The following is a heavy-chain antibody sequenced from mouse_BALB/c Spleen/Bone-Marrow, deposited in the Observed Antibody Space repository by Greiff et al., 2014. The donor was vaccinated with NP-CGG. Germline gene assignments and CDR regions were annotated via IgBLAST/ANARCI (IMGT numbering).Heavy chain of an antibody. CDR2: ISSGGSYT. CDR1: GFTFSSYA. J-gene: IGHJ2*01. D-gene: IGHD2-14*01. V-gene: IGHV5-9-3*01. CDR3: ARQGYHRYDGRGFDY. Sequence: EVQLQESGGGLVKPGGSLKLSCAASGFTFSSYAMSWVRQTPEKRLEWVATISSGGSYTYYPDSVKGRFTISRDNAENTLYLQMSSLRSEDTAMYYCARQGYHRYDGRGFDYWGQGTTLTVSS.